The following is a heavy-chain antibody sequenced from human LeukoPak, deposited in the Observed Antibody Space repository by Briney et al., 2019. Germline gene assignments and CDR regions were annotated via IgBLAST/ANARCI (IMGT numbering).Heavy chain of an antibody. CDR2: INHIGST. V-gene: IGHV4-34*01. Sequence: SETLSLTCAVYGGSFSGYYWSWIRQPPGKGLDWIGEINHIGSTNYNPSLKRRVTISVDTSKNQFSLKLSSVTAADTAVYYCAEVRNSGSYHYYFDYWGQGTLVTVSS. J-gene: IGHJ4*02. CDR1: GGSFSGYY. D-gene: IGHD1-26*01. CDR3: AEVRNSGSYHYYFDY.